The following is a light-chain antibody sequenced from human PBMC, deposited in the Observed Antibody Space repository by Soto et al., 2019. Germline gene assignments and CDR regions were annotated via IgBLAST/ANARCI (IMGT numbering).Light chain of an antibody. Sequence: QSVLTQPPSASGSPGQSVTISCTGTGADVGGYNYVSWYQQHPGKGPRLIIYYVTTRPSGVPDRFSGCKSDNTASLTVSGLQTEDEADYYCSSYAGFNNYVFGTGTKLTVL. CDR2: YVT. CDR3: SSYAGFNNYV. V-gene: IGLV2-8*01. J-gene: IGLJ1*01. CDR1: GADVGGYNY.